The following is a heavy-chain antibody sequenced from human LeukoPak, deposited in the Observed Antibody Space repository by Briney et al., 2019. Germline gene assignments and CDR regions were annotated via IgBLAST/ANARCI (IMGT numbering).Heavy chain of an antibody. CDR1: GFTFSNYA. Sequence: GGSLRLSCAASGFTFSNYAMSWVRQAPGKGLEWVSLITGSGGTTYYADSVKGRFTISRDNSKNTLYLQMNSLRVEDTAIYYCAKGRGYCTGGSCYSDYWGQGTLVTVSS. J-gene: IGHJ4*02. CDR2: ITGSGGTT. D-gene: IGHD2-15*01. V-gene: IGHV3-23*01. CDR3: AKGRGYCTGGSCYSDY.